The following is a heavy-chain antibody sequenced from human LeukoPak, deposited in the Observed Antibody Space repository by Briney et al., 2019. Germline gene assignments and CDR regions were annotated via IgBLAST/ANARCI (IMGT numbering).Heavy chain of an antibody. CDR3: VRGCGRASCPYFFDS. D-gene: IGHD2-2*01. CDR2: IYSAGST. J-gene: IGHJ4*01. V-gene: IGHV3-66*01. Sequence: GGSLRLSCAASGFTFSSYALSWVRQAPGKGLEWVSVIYSAGSTYYADSVKGRFSIARDNSKNTLYLQMNSLRAEDTAVYYCVRGCGRASCPYFFDSWGHGSLVTVSS. CDR1: GFTFSSYA.